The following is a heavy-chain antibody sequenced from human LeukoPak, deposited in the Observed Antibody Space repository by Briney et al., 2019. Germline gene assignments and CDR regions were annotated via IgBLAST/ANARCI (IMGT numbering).Heavy chain of an antibody. CDR3: ARGAEAETSPLDF. CDR2: INPKTGAA. V-gene: IGHV1-2*02. CDR1: GYIFSDYY. J-gene: IGHJ4*02. Sequence: GASVKVSCKASGYIFSDYYMHWVRRDPGQGLEWLGWINPKTGAADYAQQFRGRVTMTRDTSIYTDFMEMKRVTSDDTAVYYCARGAEAETSPLDFWGQGTLVIVS. D-gene: IGHD6-13*01.